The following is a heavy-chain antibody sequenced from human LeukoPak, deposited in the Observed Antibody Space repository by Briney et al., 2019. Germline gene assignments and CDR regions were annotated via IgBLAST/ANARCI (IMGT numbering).Heavy chain of an antibody. CDR2: ISSDGSDP. Sequence: GRSLRLSCAASGFSFSRYVMHWVRQAPGKGLEWVAVISSDGSDPNYADSVKGRFTISRDNSKNTVSLHMNSLRAEDTAVYYCARDSAIGYFDYWGQGTLVTVSS. J-gene: IGHJ4*02. D-gene: IGHD2-2*01. CDR3: ARDSAIGYFDY. V-gene: IGHV3-30-3*01. CDR1: GFSFSRYV.